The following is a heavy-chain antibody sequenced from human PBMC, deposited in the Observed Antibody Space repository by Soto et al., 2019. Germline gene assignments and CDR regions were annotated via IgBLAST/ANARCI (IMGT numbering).Heavy chain of an antibody. CDR1: GFHFSSYA. CDR2: ISGSGGST. Sequence: GGSLRLSCAASGFHFSSYAMSWVRPAPGKGLEWVSAISGSGGSTYYADSVKGRFTISRDNSKNTLYLQMNSLRAEDTAVYYCAKLGIVVVVAATQPAFDIWGQGTMVTVSS. J-gene: IGHJ3*02. D-gene: IGHD2-15*01. V-gene: IGHV3-23*01. CDR3: AKLGIVVVVAATQPAFDI.